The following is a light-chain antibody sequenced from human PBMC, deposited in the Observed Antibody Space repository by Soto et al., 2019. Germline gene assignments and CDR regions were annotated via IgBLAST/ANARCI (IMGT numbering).Light chain of an antibody. V-gene: IGKV3-11*01. J-gene: IGKJ4*01. Sequence: EIVLTQSPATLSLSPGERATLSCRASQSVSSYLAWYQQKPGQAPRLLIYDASNRATGIPARFSGSGSGTDVTLTISSLEPEDYAVYYCQQRCNWPPGFTFGGGTKVEIK. CDR2: DAS. CDR3: QQRCNWPPGFT. CDR1: QSVSSY.